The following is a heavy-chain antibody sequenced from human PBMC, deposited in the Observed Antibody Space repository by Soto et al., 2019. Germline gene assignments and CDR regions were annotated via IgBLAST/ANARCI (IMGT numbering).Heavy chain of an antibody. CDR3: ARTSTHPHIVVVTARYYFDY. V-gene: IGHV4-59*01. CDR2: IYYSGST. Sequence: SETLSLTCTVSGGSISSYYWSWIRQPPGKGLEWIGYIYYSGSTNYNPSLKSRVTISVDTSKNQFSLKLSSVTAADTAVYYCARTSTHPHIVVVTARYYFDYWGQGTLVTVSS. CDR1: GGSISSYY. J-gene: IGHJ4*02. D-gene: IGHD2-21*02.